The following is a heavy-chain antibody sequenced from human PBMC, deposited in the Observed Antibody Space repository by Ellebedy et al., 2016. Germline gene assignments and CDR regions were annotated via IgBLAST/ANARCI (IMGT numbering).Heavy chain of an antibody. CDR3: TKSIAARTGETTEDY. V-gene: IGHV3-73*01. CDR1: GFTFTSYS. J-gene: IGHJ4*02. D-gene: IGHD6-6*01. CDR2: IRSKANSYAT. Sequence: GGSLRLXXIVSGFTFTSYSMNWVRQAPGKGLEWVGRIRSKANSYATAYAASVKGRFTISRDDSKNTAYLQMNSLKTEDTAVYYCTKSIAARTGETTEDYWGQGTLVTVSS.